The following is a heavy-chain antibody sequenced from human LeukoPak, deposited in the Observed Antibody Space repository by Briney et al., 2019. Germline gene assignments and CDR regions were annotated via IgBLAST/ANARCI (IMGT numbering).Heavy chain of an antibody. CDR1: GFTFSSYA. V-gene: IGHV3-30-3*01. D-gene: IGHD1-26*01. CDR3: ARATRKWELPTHDAFDI. CDR2: ISYDGSNK. Sequence: GRSLRLSCAASGFTFSSYAMHWVRQAPGKGLEWVAVISYDGSNKYYADSVKGRFTISRDNSKNTLYLQMNSLRAEDTAVYYCARATRKWELPTHDAFDIWGQGTMVTVSS. J-gene: IGHJ3*02.